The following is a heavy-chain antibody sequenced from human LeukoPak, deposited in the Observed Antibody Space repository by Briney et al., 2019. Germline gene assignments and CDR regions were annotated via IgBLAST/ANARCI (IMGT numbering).Heavy chain of an antibody. Sequence: SVKVSCKASGGTFSSYAISWVRQAPGQGLEWMGGIIPIFGTANYAQKFQGRVTITADKSTSTAYMELSSLRSEDTAVYYCARAPVEKATIRLRYFDYWGQGTLVTVSS. D-gene: IGHD5-24*01. CDR2: IIPIFGTA. V-gene: IGHV1-69*06. CDR1: GGTFSSYA. J-gene: IGHJ4*02. CDR3: ARAPVEKATIRLRYFDY.